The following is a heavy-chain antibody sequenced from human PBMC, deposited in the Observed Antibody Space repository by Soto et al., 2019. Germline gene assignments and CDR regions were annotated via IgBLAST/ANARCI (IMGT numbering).Heavy chain of an antibody. CDR1: GGSISSRGYY. Sequence: SETLSLTCTVSGGSISSRGYYWSWIRQHPGKGLEWIGYIYYSGSTYYNPSLKSRVTISVDTSKNQFSLKLSSVTAADTAVYYCARGLVLRFLEWSQPYYYGMDVWGQGTTVTVSS. V-gene: IGHV4-30-4*08. CDR2: IYYSGST. J-gene: IGHJ6*02. D-gene: IGHD3-3*01. CDR3: ARGLVLRFLEWSQPYYYGMDV.